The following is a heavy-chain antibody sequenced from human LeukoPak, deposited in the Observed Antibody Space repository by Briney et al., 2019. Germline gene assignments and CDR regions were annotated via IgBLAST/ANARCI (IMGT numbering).Heavy chain of an antibody. V-gene: IGHV3-20*04. Sequence: GGSLRLSCTASGFTFDDYGMSWVRQAPGKGLEWVSGLNWNGGSTGYADSVKGRFTISRDNSKNTLYLQMNSLRAEDTAVYYCARATYDSSGYYFNYYYYMDVWGKGTTVTISS. CDR2: LNWNGGST. J-gene: IGHJ6*03. CDR1: GFTFDDYG. CDR3: ARATYDSSGYYFNYYYYMDV. D-gene: IGHD3-22*01.